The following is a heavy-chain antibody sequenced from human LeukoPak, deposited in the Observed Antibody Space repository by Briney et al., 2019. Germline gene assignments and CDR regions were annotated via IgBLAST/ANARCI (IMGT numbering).Heavy chain of an antibody. D-gene: IGHD2-8*01. CDR3: ARGLMTPNTYCDL. Sequence: TGGSLRLSCAASGFTFSNYSMNWVRQAPGKGLEWVSYISRSSDTIYYADSVKGRFTIARDNAKNSLYLQMNSLRDEDTAVYYCARGLMTPNTYCDLWGQGTLVTVSS. J-gene: IGHJ4*02. CDR2: ISRSSDTI. V-gene: IGHV3-48*02. CDR1: GFTFSNYS.